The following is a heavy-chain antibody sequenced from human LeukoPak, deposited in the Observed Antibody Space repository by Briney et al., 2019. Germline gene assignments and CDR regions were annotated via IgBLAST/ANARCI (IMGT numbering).Heavy chain of an antibody. J-gene: IGHJ6*03. D-gene: IGHD4-17*01. CDR3: ARGRLRGYYYYYYMDV. CDR1: GFTFDDYG. CDR2: INWNGGST. Sequence: GGSLRLSCAASGFTFDDYGMSWVRQAPGKGLEWVSGINWNGGSTGYADSVKGRFTISRDNAKNSLYLQMNSLRAEDTALCYCARGRLRGYYYYYYMDVWGKGTTVTVSS. V-gene: IGHV3-20*04.